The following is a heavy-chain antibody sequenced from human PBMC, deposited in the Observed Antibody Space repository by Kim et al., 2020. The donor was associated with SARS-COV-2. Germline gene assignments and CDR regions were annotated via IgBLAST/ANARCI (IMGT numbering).Heavy chain of an antibody. Sequence: SETLSLTCTVSGGSISSYYWSWIRQPPGKGLEWIGYIYYSGSTNYNPSLKSRVTISVDTSKNQFSLKLSSVTAADTAVYYCARSHSDGSFYGMDVWGQGTTGTVSS. V-gene: IGHV4-59*13. CDR2: IYYSGST. CDR3: ARSHSDGSFYGMDV. CDR1: GGSISSYY. J-gene: IGHJ6*02. D-gene: IGHD2-15*01.